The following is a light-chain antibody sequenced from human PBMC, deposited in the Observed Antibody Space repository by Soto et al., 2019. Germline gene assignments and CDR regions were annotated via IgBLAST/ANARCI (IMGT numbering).Light chain of an antibody. J-gene: IGKJ4*01. Sequence: DNVMTQSPDSLAVSLGERATINCKSSQSVLYRSNNKNYLAWYQQKPGQPPKLLIYWASTRESGVPDRFSGSGSGTDFTLTISSLQAEDVAVYYCQQYYNTPLTFGGGTKVEIK. CDR1: QSVLYRSNNKNY. CDR3: QQYYNTPLT. V-gene: IGKV4-1*01. CDR2: WAS.